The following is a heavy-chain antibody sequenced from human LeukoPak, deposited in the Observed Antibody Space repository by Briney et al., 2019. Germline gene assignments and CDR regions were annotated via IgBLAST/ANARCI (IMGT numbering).Heavy chain of an antibody. V-gene: IGHV3-20*04. CDR1: GFTFDDYG. J-gene: IGHJ6*02. Sequence: GGSLRLSCGASGFTFDDYGMSWVRQSPGKGLEWVSGINWNGGSTGYADSVKGRFTISRDNAKNSLYLQMNSLRAEDTAVYYCAKDLSGSSWYYYGMDVWGQGTTVTVSS. D-gene: IGHD6-13*01. CDR2: INWNGGST. CDR3: AKDLSGSSWYYYGMDV.